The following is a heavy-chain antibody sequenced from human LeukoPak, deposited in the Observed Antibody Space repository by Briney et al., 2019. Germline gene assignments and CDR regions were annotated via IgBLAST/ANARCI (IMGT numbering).Heavy chain of an antibody. D-gene: IGHD3/OR15-3a*01. Sequence: PGGSLRLSCVASGFTFDTYTMNWVRQAPGKAREWFLSNSSKSGYIHYAHSVKGRIIISRDNAKNSLSLQMNSLRAEDTAVYYCARVRTAYYPDYWGQGTLVTVSS. V-gene: IGHV3-21*01. J-gene: IGHJ4*02. CDR2: NSSKSGYI. CDR3: ARVRTAYYPDY. CDR1: GFTFDTYT.